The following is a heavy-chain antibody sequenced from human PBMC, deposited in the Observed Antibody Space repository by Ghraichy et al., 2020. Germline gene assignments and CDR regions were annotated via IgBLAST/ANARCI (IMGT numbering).Heavy chain of an antibody. J-gene: IGHJ4*02. CDR3: ARQYGDYLIDY. CDR1: GDSITNANYY. V-gene: IGHV4-39*01. D-gene: IGHD4-17*01. CDR2: MSYRGTS. Sequence: GSLSLTCTVSGDSITNANYYWGWIRQPPGKGLEWIGSMSYRGTSFYNPSLKSRVTMSVDTSKNQFSLRLNSVTAADTAVFYCARQYGDYLIDYWGQGTLVTVSS.